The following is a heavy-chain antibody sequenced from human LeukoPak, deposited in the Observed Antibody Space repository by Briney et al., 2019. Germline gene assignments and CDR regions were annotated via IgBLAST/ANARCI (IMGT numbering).Heavy chain of an antibody. J-gene: IGHJ3*02. V-gene: IGHV4-39*07. CDR3: ARDLHDTYNWNYAAFDI. D-gene: IGHD1-7*01. CDR1: GGSISSSSYY. Sequence: SETLSLTCTVSGGSISSSSYYWGWIRQPPGKGLEWIGSIYYSGSTYYNPSLKSRVTISVDRSKNQFSLKLSSVTAADTAVYYCARDLHDTYNWNYAAFDIWGQGTMVTVSS. CDR2: IYYSGST.